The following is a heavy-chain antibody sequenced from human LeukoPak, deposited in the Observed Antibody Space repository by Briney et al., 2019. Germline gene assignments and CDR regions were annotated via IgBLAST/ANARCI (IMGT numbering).Heavy chain of an antibody. J-gene: IGHJ5*02. CDR2: IDASGGST. D-gene: IGHD6-19*01. V-gene: IGHV3-23*01. CDR1: GFTFGSYA. CDR3: AKGSGSGWYGWFAP. Sequence: QPGRSLRLSCAASGFTFGSYAMTWVRQAPGKGLEWVSSIDASGGSTYYADSVKGRFTISRDNSKNTFYLQMNTLRADDTAVYYCAKGSGSGWYGWFAPWGQGTLVTVSS.